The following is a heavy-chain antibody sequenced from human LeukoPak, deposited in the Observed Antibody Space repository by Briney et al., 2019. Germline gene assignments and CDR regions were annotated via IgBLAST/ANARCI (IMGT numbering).Heavy chain of an antibody. CDR1: GDSISRSTYY. D-gene: IGHD6-25*01. V-gene: IGHV4-39*02. Sequence: SETLSLTCTVSGDSISRSTYYWAWIRQPPGKGLEWIGSVYYGRSPYFNPSLESRATISVDTSKNHFSLKMTSVTAADTAVYYCARSSGTGTFSYWGQGTLVTVSS. J-gene: IGHJ4*02. CDR3: ARSSGTGTFSY. CDR2: VYYGRSP.